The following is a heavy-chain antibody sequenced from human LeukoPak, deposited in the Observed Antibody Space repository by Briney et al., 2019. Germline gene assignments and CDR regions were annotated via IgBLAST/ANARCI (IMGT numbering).Heavy chain of an antibody. Sequence: SETLSLTCTVSGGSISSGDYYWSWIRQPPGKGLEWIGYIYYSGSTYYNPSLKSRVTISVDTSKNQFSLKLSSVTAADTAVYYCARESSVSTIWFDPWGQGTLVTVSS. CDR1: GGSISSGDYY. CDR2: IYYSGST. CDR3: ARESSVSTIWFDP. V-gene: IGHV4-30-4*01. D-gene: IGHD6-6*01. J-gene: IGHJ5*02.